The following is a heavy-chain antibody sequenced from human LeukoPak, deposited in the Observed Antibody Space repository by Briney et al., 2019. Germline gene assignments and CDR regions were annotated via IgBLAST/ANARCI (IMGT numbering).Heavy chain of an antibody. CDR2: ISAYNGNT. D-gene: IGHD1-26*01. CDR1: GYTFTSYG. V-gene: IGHV1-18*01. Sequence: ASVKVSCKASGYTFTSYGISWVRQAPGQGLEGMGWISAYNGNTNYAQKLQGRVTMTTDTSTSTAYMELRSLRSDDTAVYYCARDTGATPAYYYYYMDVWGKGTTVTVSS. J-gene: IGHJ6*03. CDR3: ARDTGATPAYYYYYMDV.